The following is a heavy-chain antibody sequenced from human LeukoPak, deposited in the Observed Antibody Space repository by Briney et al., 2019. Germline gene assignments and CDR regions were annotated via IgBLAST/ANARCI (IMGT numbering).Heavy chain of an antibody. D-gene: IGHD3-10*01. CDR1: GFTLNNYA. Sequence: GGALRPPCAASGFTLNNYAMHLGRQAPGEGLGGVAVISYDGSNKYYADSVKGRFTISRDNSKNTLYLQMNSLRAEDTAVYYCARDSRVSYFDCWGQGTLVTVSS. CDR2: ISYDGSNK. J-gene: IGHJ4*02. CDR3: ARDSRVSYFDC. V-gene: IGHV3-30*04.